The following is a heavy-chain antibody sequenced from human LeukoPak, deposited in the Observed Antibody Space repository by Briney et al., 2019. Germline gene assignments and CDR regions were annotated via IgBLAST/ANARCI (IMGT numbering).Heavy chain of an antibody. CDR2: IKQDGGQK. CDR3: ARDYASRYYDSSGYGYFDY. J-gene: IGHJ4*02. V-gene: IGHV3-7*01. D-gene: IGHD3-22*01. CDR1: GFTFSTYW. Sequence: QPGRSLRLSCAASGFTFSTYWMSWVRQAPGKGLEWVANIKQDGGQKYYVDSVKGRFTISRDNAKNSLHLQMNSLRAEDTAVYYCARDYASRYYDSSGYGYFDYWGQGTLVTVSS.